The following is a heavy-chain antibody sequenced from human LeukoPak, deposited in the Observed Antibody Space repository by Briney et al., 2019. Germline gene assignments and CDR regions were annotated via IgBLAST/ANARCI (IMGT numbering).Heavy chain of an antibody. CDR3: ARVGKLAARPFDY. V-gene: IGHV4-34*01. J-gene: IGHJ4*02. CDR1: GGSFSGYY. D-gene: IGHD6-6*01. Sequence: SETLSLTCAVYGGSFSGYYWSWIRQPPGKGLEWIGEINHSGSTNYNPSLKSRATISVDTSKNQFSPKLSSVTAADTAVYYCARVGKLAARPFDYWGQGTLVTVSS. CDR2: INHSGST.